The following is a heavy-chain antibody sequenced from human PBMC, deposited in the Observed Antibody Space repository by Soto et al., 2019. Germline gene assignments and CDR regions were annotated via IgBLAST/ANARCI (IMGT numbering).Heavy chain of an antibody. CDR1: GGSISSGGYY. V-gene: IGHV4-31*03. D-gene: IGHD3-22*01. CDR2: IYYSGST. J-gene: IGHJ3*02. CDR3: VRDHLWGYYYDSSGYFHDAFDI. Sequence: SETLSLTCTVSGGSISSGGYYWSWIRQHPGKGLEWIGYIYYSGSTYYNPSLKSRVTISVDTSKNQFSLKLSSVTAADTAVYYCVRDHLWGYYYDSSGYFHDAFDIWGQGTMVTVSS.